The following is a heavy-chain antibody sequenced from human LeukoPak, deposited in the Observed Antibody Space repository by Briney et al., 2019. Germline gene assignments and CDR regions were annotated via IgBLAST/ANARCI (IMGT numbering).Heavy chain of an antibody. CDR3: AKPHYSGSGSHSREDY. Sequence: GGSLRLSCAASEFDFSSHAMTWVRQAPGKGLEWVSAISISGSKTYYADSVKGRFTISRDNSKNTLYLQMNSLRAEDTAVYYCAKPHYSGSGSHSREDYWGQGTLVTVSS. CDR2: ISISGSKT. CDR1: EFDFSSHA. D-gene: IGHD3-10*01. J-gene: IGHJ4*02. V-gene: IGHV3-23*01.